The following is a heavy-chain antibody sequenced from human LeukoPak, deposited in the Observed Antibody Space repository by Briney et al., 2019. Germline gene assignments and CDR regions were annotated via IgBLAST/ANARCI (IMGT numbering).Heavy chain of an antibody. J-gene: IGHJ4*02. V-gene: IGHV4-4*07. CDR3: ARSGYSNFDY. Sequence: SETLSLTCTVSGGSISGYYWSWIRQPAGKGLEWIGRIYTSGSPNYNPSLKSRVTISVDTSKNQFSLKLSSVTAADTAVYYCARSGYSNFDYWGQGTLVTVSS. CDR1: GGSISGYY. CDR2: IYTSGSP. D-gene: IGHD3-3*01.